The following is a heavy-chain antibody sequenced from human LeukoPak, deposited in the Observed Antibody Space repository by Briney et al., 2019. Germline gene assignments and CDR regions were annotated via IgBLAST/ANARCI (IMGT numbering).Heavy chain of an antibody. CDR2: ITSGSSDI. D-gene: IGHD6-13*01. CDR1: GLTFSSYT. CDR3: ARDSAAAGFDP. J-gene: IGHJ5*02. Sequence: GGSLRLSCAASGLTFSSYTMNWVRQAPGKGLEWVSSITSGSSDISYADSVKGRFIISRDNAKNSLYLQMNSLRAEDTALYYCARDSAAAGFDPWGQGTLVTVSS. V-gene: IGHV3-21*01.